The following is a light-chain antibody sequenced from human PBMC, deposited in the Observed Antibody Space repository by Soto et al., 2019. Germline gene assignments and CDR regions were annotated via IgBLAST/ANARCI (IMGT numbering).Light chain of an antibody. CDR2: DAS. CDR1: QSISSY. J-gene: IGKJ4*01. Sequence: IQMTQSTSSLSASVGDRVTITCRASQSISSYLNWFQQTPGKAPKLLIYDASNLETGVPSRFSGSGSETDFTFTISSLQPEDIATYYCQQYNILPLTFGGGTKVDIK. V-gene: IGKV1-33*01. CDR3: QQYNILPLT.